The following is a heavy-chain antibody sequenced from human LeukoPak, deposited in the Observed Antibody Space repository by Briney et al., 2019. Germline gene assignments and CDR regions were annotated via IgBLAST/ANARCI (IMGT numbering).Heavy chain of an antibody. CDR1: GLTFSNAW. CDR2: IKRKSDGGTT. CDR3: TTELDVRPNHY. D-gene: IGHD1-14*01. V-gene: IGHV3-15*01. Sequence: GGSLRLSCAASGLTFSNAWMSWVRQAPGKGLEWVGRIKRKSDGGTTDYAGRGKGRVTISRGDSKNTLYLQMNSLKSEDTAVYYCTTELDVRPNHYWGQGTLVTVSS. J-gene: IGHJ4*02.